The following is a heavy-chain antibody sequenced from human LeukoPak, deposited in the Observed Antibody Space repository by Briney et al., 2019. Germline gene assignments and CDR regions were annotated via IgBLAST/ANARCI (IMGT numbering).Heavy chain of an antibody. D-gene: IGHD3-10*01. Sequence: PSETLSLTCAVYGGSFSGYYWSWIRQPPGKGLEWIGEINHSGSTNYNPSLKSRVTISVDTSKNQFSLKLSSVTAAGTAVYYCARYFSGSSYNWFDPWGQGTLVTVSS. CDR1: GGSFSGYY. CDR2: INHSGST. V-gene: IGHV4-34*01. J-gene: IGHJ5*02. CDR3: ARYFSGSSYNWFDP.